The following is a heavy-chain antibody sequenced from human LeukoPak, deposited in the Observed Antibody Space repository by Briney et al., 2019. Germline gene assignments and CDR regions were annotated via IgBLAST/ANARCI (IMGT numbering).Heavy chain of an antibody. V-gene: IGHV1-46*01. D-gene: IGHD2-15*01. CDR2: INPSGGST. CDR3: AREGYCRGGTCYSFDY. CDR1: GYTFTFYY. Sequence: ASVKVSCKASGYTFTFYYIYWVRQAPGQGREWMGIINPSGGSTSYAQKFQGRVTMTRDMSTSTVYMELSSLRFEDTAVYFCAREGYCRGGTCYSFDYWGQGTLVTVSS. J-gene: IGHJ4*02.